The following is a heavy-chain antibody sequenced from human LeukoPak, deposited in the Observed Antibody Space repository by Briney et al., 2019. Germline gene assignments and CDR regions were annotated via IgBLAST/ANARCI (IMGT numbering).Heavy chain of an antibody. D-gene: IGHD1-26*01. CDR3: ARDRGTAGRELTYYYYYMDV. J-gene: IGHJ6*03. Sequence: PSETLSLTCAVYGGSFSGYYWSWIRQPPGKGLEWIGEMNHSGSTNYNTSLKRRVTISVHTSKNQYSLNLSSVTAADTAVYYCARDRGTAGRELTYYYYYMDVWGKGTTVTISS. CDR2: MNHSGST. V-gene: IGHV4-34*01. CDR1: GGSFSGYY.